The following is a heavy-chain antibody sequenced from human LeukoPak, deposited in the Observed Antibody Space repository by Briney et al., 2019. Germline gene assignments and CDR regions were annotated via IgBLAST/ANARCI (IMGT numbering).Heavy chain of an antibody. D-gene: IGHD2-2*01. CDR3: TTGVVPAATNYYYYYYMDV. Sequence: GGSLRLSCAASGFTFSNAWMSWVRQAPGKGLEWVGRIKSKTDGGTTDYAAPVKGRFTISRDDSKNTLYLQMNSLKTEDTAVYYCTTGVVPAATNYYYYYYMDVWGKGTTVTVSS. J-gene: IGHJ6*03. CDR1: GFTFSNAW. CDR2: IKSKTDGGTT. V-gene: IGHV3-15*01.